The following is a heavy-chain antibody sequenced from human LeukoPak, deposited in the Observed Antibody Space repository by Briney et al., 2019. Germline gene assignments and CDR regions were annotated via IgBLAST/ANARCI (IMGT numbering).Heavy chain of an antibody. V-gene: IGHV3-7*01. CDR3: ASIPIDTAMVWDDY. D-gene: IGHD5-18*01. CDR1: GFTLSSYW. Sequence: GGSLRLSCAASGFTLSSYWMSWVRQAPGKGLEWVANIKQDGSEKYYVDSVKGRFTISRDNAKNSLYLQMNSLRAEDTAVYYCASIPIDTAMVWDDYWGQGTLVTVSS. J-gene: IGHJ4*02. CDR2: IKQDGSEK.